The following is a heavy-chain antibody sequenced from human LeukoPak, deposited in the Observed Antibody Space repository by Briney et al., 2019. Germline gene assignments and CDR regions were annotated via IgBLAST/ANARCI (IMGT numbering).Heavy chain of an antibody. CDR3: ARVGIVVVSIPDY. V-gene: IGHV1-3*01. Sequence: GASVKVSCKASGYTFTSYAMHWVRQAPEQRLEWMGWINAGNGNTKYSQKFQGRVTITRDTSASTAYMELSSLRSEDTAVYYCARVGIVVVSIPDYWGQGTLVTVSS. CDR1: GYTFTSYA. D-gene: IGHD3-22*01. J-gene: IGHJ4*02. CDR2: INAGNGNT.